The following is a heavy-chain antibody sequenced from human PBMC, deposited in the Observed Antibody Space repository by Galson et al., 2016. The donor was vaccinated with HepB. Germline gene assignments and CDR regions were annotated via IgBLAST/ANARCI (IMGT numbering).Heavy chain of an antibody. CDR1: GFNFGDYG. D-gene: IGHD3-22*01. Sequence: SLRLSCAISGFNFGDYGMSWLRQAPGKGLEWVGFMRSNTYGGTREYAASVRGRFTISRDDSKSFVYLQMNNLKSEDTAVYSCGSRNWLLRYYYNGMDVWGQGTTVTVSS. V-gene: IGHV3-49*03. CDR3: GSRNWLLRYYYNGMDV. CDR2: MRSNTYGGTR. J-gene: IGHJ6*02.